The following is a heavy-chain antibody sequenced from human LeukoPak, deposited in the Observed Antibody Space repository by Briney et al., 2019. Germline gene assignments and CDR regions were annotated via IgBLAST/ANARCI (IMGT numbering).Heavy chain of an antibody. J-gene: IGHJ4*02. CDR1: GFTFSSYW. V-gene: IGHV3-7*01. Sequence: GGSLRLSCAASGFTFSSYWMSWVRQPPGKGLEWVAKIKQDGSEKYYVDSVKGQFTISRDNAKNSLYLQMNSLRAEDTAVYYCARGPTRANSSDYWGQGTLLTVSS. CDR2: IKQDGSEK. CDR3: ARGPTRANSSDY. D-gene: IGHD2/OR15-2a*01.